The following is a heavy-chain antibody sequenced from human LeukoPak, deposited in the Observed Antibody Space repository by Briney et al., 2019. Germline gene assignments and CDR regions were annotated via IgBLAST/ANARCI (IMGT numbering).Heavy chain of an antibody. D-gene: IGHD3-3*01. Sequence: PSQTLSLTCAVSGGSISSGGYSWSWIRQPPGKGLEWIGYIYYSGSTYYNPSLKSRVTISVDTSKNQFSLKLSSVTAADTAVYYCARVRGLVMWFDPWGQGTLVTVSS. CDR2: IYYSGST. CDR1: GGSISSGGYS. J-gene: IGHJ5*02. V-gene: IGHV4-30-4*01. CDR3: ARVRGLVMWFDP.